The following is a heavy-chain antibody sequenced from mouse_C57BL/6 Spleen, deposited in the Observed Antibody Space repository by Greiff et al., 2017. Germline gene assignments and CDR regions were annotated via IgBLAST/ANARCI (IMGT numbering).Heavy chain of an antibody. Sequence: VKLMESGPELVKPGASVKISCKASGYAFSSSWMNWVKQRPGKGLEWIGRIYPGDGDTNYNGKFKGKATLTADKSSSTAYMQLSSLTSEDSAVYFCASRWDWYFDVWGTGTTVTVSS. D-gene: IGHD1-1*02. V-gene: IGHV1-82*01. J-gene: IGHJ1*03. CDR1: GYAFSSSW. CDR2: IYPGDGDT. CDR3: ASRWDWYFDV.